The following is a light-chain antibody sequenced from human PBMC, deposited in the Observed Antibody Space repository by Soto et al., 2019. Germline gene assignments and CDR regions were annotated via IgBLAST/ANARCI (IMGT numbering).Light chain of an antibody. V-gene: IGKV1-39*01. CDR3: QQSYSTPRT. CDR1: QSISNF. CDR2: AAS. Sequence: DIQMTQSPSSLSASVGDRVTITCRASQSISNFLNWYQQKPGKAPKLLIYAASSFQSGVPSRFSGSGSGTDFTLTISSLQPEDFATYYCQQSYSTPRTFGQGTKADIK. J-gene: IGKJ1*01.